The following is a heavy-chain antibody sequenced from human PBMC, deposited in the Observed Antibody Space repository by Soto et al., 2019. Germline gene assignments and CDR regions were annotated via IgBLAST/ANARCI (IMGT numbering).Heavy chain of an antibody. CDR2: IYNDGTT. CDR1: GLAARKNY. CDR3: VRPLPSGRNYGMDV. J-gene: IGHJ6*02. V-gene: IGHV3-53*01. D-gene: IGHD3-10*01. Sequence: EVRLEESGGGLIQPGGSLRLSCKAYGLAARKNYMSWSPRAPGMGLEWVSVIYNDGTTYYADSVKGRFTLSRDTSKNTLSLQMDSLRAEDTAVYYCVRPLPSGRNYGMDVWGQGTTVTVSS.